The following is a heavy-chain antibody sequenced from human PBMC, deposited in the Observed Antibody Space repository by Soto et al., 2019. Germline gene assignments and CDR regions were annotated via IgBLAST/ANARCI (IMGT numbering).Heavy chain of an antibody. D-gene: IGHD3-22*01. CDR3: ARSVYYYDSPGSYFDY. Sequence: PSETLSLTCTVSGGSISSGDYCWSWIRQLPGKGLEWVGYIYYNGITYYNPSLKSRIAISVDTSKNQFSLKLSSVTAADTAVYYCARSVYYYDSPGSYFDYWGQGTLVTVSS. CDR2: IYYNGIT. V-gene: IGHV4-31*03. J-gene: IGHJ4*02. CDR1: GGSISSGDYC.